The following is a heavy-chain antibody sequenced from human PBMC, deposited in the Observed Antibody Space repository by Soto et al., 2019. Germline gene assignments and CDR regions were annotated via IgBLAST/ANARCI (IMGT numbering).Heavy chain of an antibody. CDR1: GGSIISSSYC. CDR3: ARGRNWFDP. Sequence: KPSETLSLTCTVSGGSIISSSYCFCCIRQPPWKGLEWIGSIYYSGSTYYNPSLKSRVTISVDTSKNQFSLKLSSVTAADTAVYYCARGRNWFDPWGQGTLVTVS. V-gene: IGHV4-39*01. CDR2: IYYSGST. J-gene: IGHJ5*02.